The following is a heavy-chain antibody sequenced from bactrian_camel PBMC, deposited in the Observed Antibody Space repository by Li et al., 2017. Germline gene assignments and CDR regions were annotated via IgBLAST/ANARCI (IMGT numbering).Heavy chain of an antibody. CDR2: IVTGGGTT. D-gene: IGHD2*01. Sequence: VQLVESGGGLVQPGGSLRLSCAATGFTFSSHWMYWVRQAPGKGLEWVSGIVTGGGTTYYADSVKGRFTISKDNAKNTLYLQMNSLKPEDTAVYYCAKDKTPVVSGKYDYWGQGTQVTVS. CDR1: GFTFSSHW. V-gene: IGHV3S1*01. J-gene: IGHJ4*01. CDR3: AKDKTPVVSGKYDY.